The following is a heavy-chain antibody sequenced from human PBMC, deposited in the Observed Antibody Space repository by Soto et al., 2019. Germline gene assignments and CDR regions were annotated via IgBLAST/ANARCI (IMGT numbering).Heavy chain of an antibody. Sequence: XASLRLSCVASGFTFSSYAMTWVGQAPGKGLEWVSAISGGDGSPSYADSVKGRFTISRDNSKNTLYLHVNSLRADDTAAYYCAKWHTYNYDSLAFSGFDCWGQGTQVTVSS. D-gene: IGHD3-16*01. J-gene: IGHJ4*02. CDR3: AKWHTYNYDSLAFSGFDC. V-gene: IGHV3-23*01. CDR1: GFTFSSYA. CDR2: ISGGDGSP.